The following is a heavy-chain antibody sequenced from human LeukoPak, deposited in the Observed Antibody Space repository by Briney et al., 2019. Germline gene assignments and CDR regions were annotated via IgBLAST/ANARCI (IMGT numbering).Heavy chain of an antibody. J-gene: IGHJ4*02. Sequence: SQTLSLTCTVSGGSISSGGYYWSWIRQPPGKGLEWIGYIYHSGSTYYNPSLKSRVAISVDRSKNQFSLKLSSVTAADTAVYYCARANSGDYWGQGTLVTVSS. CDR2: IYHSGST. D-gene: IGHD3-10*01. CDR1: GGSISSGGYY. V-gene: IGHV4-30-2*01. CDR3: ARANSGDY.